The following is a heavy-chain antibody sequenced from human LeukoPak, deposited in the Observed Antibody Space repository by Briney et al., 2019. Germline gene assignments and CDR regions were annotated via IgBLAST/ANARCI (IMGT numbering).Heavy chain of an antibody. CDR3: ARGTSYDFWSGHPDTPHFDY. CDR2: ISSSTSYI. Sequence: GGSLRLSCAASGFTFSSYSMNWVRQAPGKGLEWVSSISSSTSYIYYADSVKGRFTISRDNTRNSLYLQMNSLRAEDSAVYYCARGTSYDFWSGHPDTPHFDYWGQGTLVTVSS. J-gene: IGHJ4*02. V-gene: IGHV3-21*01. CDR1: GFTFSSYS. D-gene: IGHD3-3*01.